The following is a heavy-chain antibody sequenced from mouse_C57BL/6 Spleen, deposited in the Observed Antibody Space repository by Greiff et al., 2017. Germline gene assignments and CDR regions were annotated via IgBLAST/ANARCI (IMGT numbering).Heavy chain of an antibody. D-gene: IGHD1-1*01. CDR3: ARRGTSYGSAMDY. CDR1: GYAFTNYL. Sequence: VQLQQSGAELVRPGTSVKVSCKASGYAFTNYLIEWVKQRPGPGLEWIGVINPGSGGTNYNEKFKGKATLTADKSSSTAYMQLSSLTSEDSAVYFCARRGTSYGSAMDYWGQGTSVTVSS. V-gene: IGHV1-54*01. J-gene: IGHJ4*01. CDR2: INPGSGGT.